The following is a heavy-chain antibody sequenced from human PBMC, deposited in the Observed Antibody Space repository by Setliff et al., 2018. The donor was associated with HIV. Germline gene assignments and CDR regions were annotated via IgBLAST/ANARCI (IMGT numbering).Heavy chain of an antibody. CDR1: SGSLSGHF. J-gene: IGHJ4*02. V-gene: IGHV4-59*11. CDR2: ILYSGTT. Sequence: TLSLTCSVSSGSLSGHFWSWIRQPPGKGLEWIGSILYSGTTDYNPSLRSRLSISIDTSKAQFSLNLSSVTAADTAVYYCARGRTGHDYWGQGMLITVSS. CDR3: ARGRTGHDY.